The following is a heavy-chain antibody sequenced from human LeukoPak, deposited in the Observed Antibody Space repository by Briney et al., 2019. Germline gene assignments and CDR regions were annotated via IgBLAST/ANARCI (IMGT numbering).Heavy chain of an antibody. CDR1: GFTFSSYA. D-gene: IGHD6-19*01. CDR3: AKSSGWPVNAFDY. CDR2: ISKSGDRT. J-gene: IGHJ4*02. Sequence: GGSLRLSCAASGFTFSSYAMSWVRQAPGKGLEWVSGISKSGDRTYYAESVKGRFTISRDNSKNTLYVQMNSLRAEDTAVYYCAKSSGWPVNAFDYWGQGTLVTVSS. V-gene: IGHV3-23*01.